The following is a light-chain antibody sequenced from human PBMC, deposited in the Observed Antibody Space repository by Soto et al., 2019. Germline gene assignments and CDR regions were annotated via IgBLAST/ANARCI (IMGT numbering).Light chain of an antibody. CDR1: QSVSASY. CDR3: QQYGLSPYT. Sequence: EIVLTQSPGTLSLSPGERATLSCRASQSVSASYFAWYQHKPGQAPRLLIYGASSRATGIPDRFSGSGSGTDFTLTISRLEPEDFAVYYWQQYGLSPYTFGQGTKLEI. V-gene: IGKV3-20*01. CDR2: GAS. J-gene: IGKJ2*01.